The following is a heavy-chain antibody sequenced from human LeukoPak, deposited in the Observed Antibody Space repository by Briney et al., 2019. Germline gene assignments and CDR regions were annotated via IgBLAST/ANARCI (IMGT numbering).Heavy chain of an antibody. CDR1: GFTFSSYG. J-gene: IGHJ4*02. CDR2: ISYDGSNK. CDR3: ARLAVAGY. V-gene: IGHV3-30*03. D-gene: IGHD6-19*01. Sequence: GGSLRLSCAASGFTFSSYGMHWVRQAPGKGLEWVAVISYDGSNKYYADSVKGRFTISRDNSKNTLYLQMNSLRAEDTAVYYCARLAVAGYWGQGTLVTVSS.